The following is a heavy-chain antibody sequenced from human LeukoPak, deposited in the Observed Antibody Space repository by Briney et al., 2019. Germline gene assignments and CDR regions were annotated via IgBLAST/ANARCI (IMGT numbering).Heavy chain of an antibody. CDR1: GFTFSSYA. CDR2: ISGSGGST. Sequence: GGSLRLSCAASGFTFSSYAMSWVRQAPGKGLEWVSTISGSGGSTYYADSVKGRFTISRDNSKNTLYLQMNSLRAEDTAVYYCAKELVVTRSYYGMDVWGQGTTVTVSS. D-gene: IGHD3-22*01. V-gene: IGHV3-23*01. J-gene: IGHJ6*02. CDR3: AKELVVTRSYYGMDV.